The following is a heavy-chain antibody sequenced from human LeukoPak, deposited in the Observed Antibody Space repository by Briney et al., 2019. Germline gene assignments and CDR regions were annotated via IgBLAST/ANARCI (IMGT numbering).Heavy chain of an antibody. D-gene: IGHD3-10*01. CDR2: ISAYSGNT. CDR1: GYTFTSYG. J-gene: IGHJ4*02. Sequence: GASVKVSCKASGYTFTSYGIIWVRQAPGQGLEWMGWISAYSGNTNYAQNLQGRVTMTTDTSTSTAYMEARSLRSDDTAVYYCARDYGSGSYRFDYWGQGTLVTVSS. V-gene: IGHV1-18*01. CDR3: ARDYGSGSYRFDY.